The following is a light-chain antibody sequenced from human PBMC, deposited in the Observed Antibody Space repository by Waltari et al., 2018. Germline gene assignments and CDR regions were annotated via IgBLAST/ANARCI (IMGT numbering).Light chain of an antibody. CDR2: GAS. Sequence: EIVLTQPPGTLSLSQGESATLSYRASQRVSRDLAWYQQNPGQAPRLLIYGASNRATGIPDRFSGSGSGTDFSLIISRLEPEDFAVYYCQHYVSLPVTFGQGTKVEIK. J-gene: IGKJ1*01. CDR3: QHYVSLPVT. CDR1: QRVSRD. V-gene: IGKV3-20*01.